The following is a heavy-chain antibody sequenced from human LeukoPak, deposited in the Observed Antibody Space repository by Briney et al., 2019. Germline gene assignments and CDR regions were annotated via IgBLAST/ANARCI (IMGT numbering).Heavy chain of an antibody. Sequence: GGSLRLSCAASGFTFSSYAMHWVRQAPGKGLEWVAVISYDGSNKYYADSVKGRFTISRDNSKNTLYLQMNSLRAEDTAVYYCAKDAAPYYYGSGSYYKFLDYWGQGTLVTVSS. CDR3: AKDAAPYYYGSGSYYKFLDY. V-gene: IGHV3-30-3*01. J-gene: IGHJ4*02. D-gene: IGHD3-10*01. CDR2: ISYDGSNK. CDR1: GFTFSSYA.